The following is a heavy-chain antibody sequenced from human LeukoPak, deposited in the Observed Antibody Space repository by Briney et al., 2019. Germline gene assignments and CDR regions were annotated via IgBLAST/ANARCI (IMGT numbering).Heavy chain of an antibody. CDR3: ARFLIYYDSSGSMYYFDY. J-gene: IGHJ4*02. CDR1: GGSISSSSYY. V-gene: IGHV4-39*01. Sequence: PSETLSLTCTVSGGSISSSSYYWGWIRQPPGKGLEWIGSIYYSGSTYYNPSLKSRVTISVDTSKNQFSLKLSSVTAADTAVYYCARFLIYYDSSGSMYYFDYWGQGTLVTVSS. D-gene: IGHD3-22*01. CDR2: IYYSGST.